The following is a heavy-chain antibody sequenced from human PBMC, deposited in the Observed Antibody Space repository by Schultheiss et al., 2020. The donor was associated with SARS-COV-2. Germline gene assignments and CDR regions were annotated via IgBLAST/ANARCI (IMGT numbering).Heavy chain of an antibody. V-gene: IGHV4-59*12. CDR2: IYYSGST. CDR3: ARVNSSSWLGYFDY. CDR1: GGSFSGYY. J-gene: IGHJ4*02. D-gene: IGHD6-13*01. Sequence: SQTLSLTCAVYGGSFSGYYWSWIRQPPGKGLEWIGYIYYSGSTNYNPSLKSRVTMSVDTSKNQFSLKLSSVTAADTAVYYCARVNSSSWLGYFDYWGQGTLVTVSS.